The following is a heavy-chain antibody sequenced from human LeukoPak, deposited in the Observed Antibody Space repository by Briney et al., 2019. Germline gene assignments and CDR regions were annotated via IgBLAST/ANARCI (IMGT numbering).Heavy chain of an antibody. D-gene: IGHD6-19*01. V-gene: IGHV3-30*04. J-gene: IGHJ4*02. CDR1: GFTFSSYA. CDR3: ARGGWYNRPSFDY. Sequence: GGSLRLSCAASGFTFSSYAMHWIRQAPGKGLEWVAVISYDGSNKYYADSVKGRFTISRANSKNTLYLQMNSLRAEDTAVYYCARGGWYNRPSFDYWGQGTLVTVSS. CDR2: ISYDGSNK.